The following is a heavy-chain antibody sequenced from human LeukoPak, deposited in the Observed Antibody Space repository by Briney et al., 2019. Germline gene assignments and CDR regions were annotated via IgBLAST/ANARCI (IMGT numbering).Heavy chain of an antibody. CDR3: TTLNYVWGTYRPDY. CDR2: TRNKAYNYAT. D-gene: IGHD3-16*02. CDR1: GFNFSGSA. J-gene: IGHJ4*02. V-gene: IGHV3-73*01. Sequence: GGSLRLSCAASGFNFSGSAIHWVRQASGKGLEWVGRTRNKAYNYATAYGASVEGRFSISRDDSKTTVYLQMNSLKTEDTAVYYCTTLNYVWGTYRPDYWGQGTLVTVSS.